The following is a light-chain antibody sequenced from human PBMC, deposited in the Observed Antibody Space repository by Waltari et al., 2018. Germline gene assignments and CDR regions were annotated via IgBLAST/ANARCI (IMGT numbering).Light chain of an antibody. CDR3: SSYTSTGARL. Sequence: QSALTQPASVSGSPGQSITISCPGTSSDIGGYNYVSWYQQHPGKAPKLMIYDVSNRPSGVSNRFSGSKSGNTASLSISGLQTEDEADYYCSSYTSTGARLFGGGTKVTVL. J-gene: IGLJ2*01. V-gene: IGLV2-14*03. CDR1: SSDIGGYNY. CDR2: DVS.